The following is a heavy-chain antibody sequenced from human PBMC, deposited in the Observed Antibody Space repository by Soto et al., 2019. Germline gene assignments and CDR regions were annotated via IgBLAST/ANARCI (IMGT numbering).Heavy chain of an antibody. D-gene: IGHD4-4*01. J-gene: IGHJ5*02. CDR1: GGSITGYY. CDR2: IHYSGST. CDR3: ARHSYYSNPLRFDP. Sequence: SETLCLTCTVSGGSITGYYGSWIRQPPGKGPEWIGNIHYSGSTNYNPSLKSRVAISVDTSKNQFSLRLSSVTAAETAVYYCARHSYYSNPLRFDPWGQGTLVTVSS. V-gene: IGHV4-59*08.